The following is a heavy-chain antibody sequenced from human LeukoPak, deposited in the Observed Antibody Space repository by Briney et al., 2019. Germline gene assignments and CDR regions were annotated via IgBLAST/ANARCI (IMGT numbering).Heavy chain of an antibody. J-gene: IGHJ5*02. CDR2: LNPNSGNA. Sequence: ASVKVSCKASGYIFTTYDIGWGRQATGQGLEWMGWLNPNSGNAGYAQKFQGRVIISRKTSIGTAYMELSSLRSDDTAIYYCARRKFLGWFDPWGQGTLVTVS. CDR1: GYIFTTYD. V-gene: IGHV1-8*03. D-gene: IGHD7-27*01. CDR3: ARRKFLGWFDP.